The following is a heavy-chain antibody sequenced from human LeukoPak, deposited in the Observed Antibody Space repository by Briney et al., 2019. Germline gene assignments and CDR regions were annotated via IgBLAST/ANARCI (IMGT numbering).Heavy chain of an antibody. D-gene: IGHD6-13*01. CDR1: GYTFTDYY. Sequence: ASVKVSCKASGYTFTDYYMHWVRQVPGQGLEWMGRIYPNSGGTNYAQKFQGRVAMTRDTSISTAYMELSRLRSDDTAVYYCAALLAASGNWFDPWGQGTLVTVSS. CDR2: IYPNSGGT. CDR3: AALLAASGNWFDP. J-gene: IGHJ5*02. V-gene: IGHV1-2*06.